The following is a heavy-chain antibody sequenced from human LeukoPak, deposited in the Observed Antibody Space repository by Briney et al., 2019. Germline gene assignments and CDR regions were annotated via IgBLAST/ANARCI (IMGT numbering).Heavy chain of an antibody. D-gene: IGHD5-12*01. J-gene: IGHJ5*02. CDR1: GGSISSYY. CDR2: IYYSGST. V-gene: IGHV4-59*01. CDR3: ARGSRWLPAGFWFDP. Sequence: SETLSLTCTVSGGSISSYYWSWIRQPPGKGLEWIGYIYYSGSTNYNPSLKSRVTISVDTSKNQFSLKLSSVTAADTAVYYCARGSRWLPAGFWFDPWGQGTLVTVSS.